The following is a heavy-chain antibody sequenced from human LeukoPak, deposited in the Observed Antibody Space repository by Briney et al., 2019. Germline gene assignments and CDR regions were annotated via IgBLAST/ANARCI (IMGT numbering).Heavy chain of an antibody. CDR1: GSSINSGYY. Sequence: SETMSLTCTVSGSSINSGYYWGWIRQPPGKGLEWIGCMYHSGSIYSNPSLKSRVTISLETSKNQFSLKLSSVTAADTAVYYCATGPFGVSYDTYTDTFDFWGQGTLITVSS. V-gene: IGHV4-38-2*02. CDR3: ATGPFGVSYDTYTDTFDF. J-gene: IGHJ4*02. CDR2: MYHSGSI. D-gene: IGHD3-22*01.